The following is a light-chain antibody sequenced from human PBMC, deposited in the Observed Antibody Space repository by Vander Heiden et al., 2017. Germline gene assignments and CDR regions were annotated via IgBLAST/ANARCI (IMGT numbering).Light chain of an antibody. CDR3: SAWDNSLNAWV. Sequence: QSVLTQPPSASGTPGQRVTISCSGSSSNIGSRTVNWYQHLPGTAPKLLIYSNNQRPSGVPDQISASKSGTSASLAVSGLQSEDEADYYCSAWDNSLNAWVFGGGTKLTVL. J-gene: IGLJ3*02. V-gene: IGLV1-44*01. CDR2: SNN. CDR1: SSNIGSRT.